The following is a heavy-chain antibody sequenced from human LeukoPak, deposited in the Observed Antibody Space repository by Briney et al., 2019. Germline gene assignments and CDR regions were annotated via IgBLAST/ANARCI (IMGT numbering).Heavy chain of an antibody. J-gene: IGHJ3*02. CDR1: GGTFSSYA. CDR2: IIPIFGTA. D-gene: IGHD2-21*02. CDR3: ARPVVTTYAFDI. V-gene: IGHV1-69*13. Sequence: SVKVSCKASGGTFSSYAISWVRRAPGQGLEWMGGIIPIFGTANYAQKFQGRVTITADESTSTAYMELSSLRSEDTAVYYCARPVVTTYAFDIWGQGTMVTVSS.